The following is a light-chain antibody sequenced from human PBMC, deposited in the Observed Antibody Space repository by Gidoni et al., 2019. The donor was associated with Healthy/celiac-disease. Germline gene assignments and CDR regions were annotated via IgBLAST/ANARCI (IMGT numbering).Light chain of an antibody. J-gene: IGLJ2*01. Sequence: QSALTQPRSVSGSPGQSFTISCTGTSSDVGGYNYVSWYQQHQGKAPKLMIYDVSKRPSGVPDRFSGSKSGNTASLTISGLQAEDDADYYCCSSAGRSTLVFGGGTQLPVL. CDR2: DVS. V-gene: IGLV2-11*01. CDR1: SSDVGGYNY. CDR3: CSSAGRSTLV.